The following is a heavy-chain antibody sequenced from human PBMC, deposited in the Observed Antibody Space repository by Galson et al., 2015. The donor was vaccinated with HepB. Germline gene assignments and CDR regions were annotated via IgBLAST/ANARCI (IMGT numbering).Heavy chain of an antibody. CDR1: GFTFTDHG. CDR2: INWNGGIT. CDR3: ARDISHGSFES. D-gene: IGHD3-3*02. V-gene: IGHV3-20*01. J-gene: IGHJ4*02. Sequence: SLRLSCAASGFTFTDHGMNWVRQAPGKGLEWVSGINWNGGITGYADSVKGRFTISRDNAKNSLYLQMNSLRAEDTAFYHCARDISHGSFESWGQGTLVTVSS.